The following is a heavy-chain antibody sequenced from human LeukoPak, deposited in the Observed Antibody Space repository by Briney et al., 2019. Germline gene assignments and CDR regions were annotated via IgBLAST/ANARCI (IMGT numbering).Heavy chain of an antibody. Sequence: PGGSLRLSCAASGFTFSYYWMHWVRQGPGKGLVWVSRIDSDGSSTNYADSVKGRFTISRDNVKNTLYLQMNSLTAEDTAVYYCAKGDGITIFGVVIVSYFDYWGQGTLVTVSS. CDR2: IDSDGSST. J-gene: IGHJ4*02. V-gene: IGHV3-74*01. CDR1: GFTFSYYW. D-gene: IGHD3-3*01. CDR3: AKGDGITIFGVVIVSYFDY.